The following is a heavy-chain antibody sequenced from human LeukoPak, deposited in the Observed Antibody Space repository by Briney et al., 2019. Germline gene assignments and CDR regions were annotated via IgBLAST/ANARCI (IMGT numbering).Heavy chain of an antibody. V-gene: IGHV1-8*01. CDR1: GYTFTSYD. D-gene: IGHD1-7*01. CDR2: MNPNSGNT. CDR3: ARVRISRSRYNWNYVWFDP. J-gene: IGHJ5*02. Sequence: VASVEVSCKASGYTFTSYDINWVRQATGQGLEWMGWMNPNSGNTGHAQKFQGRVTMTRNTSISTAYMELSSLRSEDTAVYYCARVRISRSRYNWNYVWFDPWGQGTLVTVSS.